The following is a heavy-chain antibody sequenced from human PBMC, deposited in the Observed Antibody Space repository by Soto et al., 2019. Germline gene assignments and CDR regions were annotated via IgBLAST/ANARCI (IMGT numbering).Heavy chain of an antibody. V-gene: IGHV1-2*04. CDR2: INPNSGGT. CDR3: ARARYCRTTDCPRGYYFGMDV. D-gene: IGHD2-2*01. J-gene: IGHJ6*02. Sequence: ASVKVSCKASGYTFTGYYMHWVRQAPGQGLEWMGWINPNSGGTNYAQKFQGWVTMTRDTSISTAYMELSRLRSDDTALYYCARARYCRTTDCPRGYYFGMDVWGQGTTVTVSS. CDR1: GYTFTGYY.